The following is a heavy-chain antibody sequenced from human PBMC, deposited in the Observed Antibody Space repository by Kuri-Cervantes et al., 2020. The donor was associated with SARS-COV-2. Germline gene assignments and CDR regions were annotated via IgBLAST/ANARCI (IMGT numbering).Heavy chain of an antibody. Sequence: SETLSLTCVVSDYSISSAYYWGWIRQPPGKGLEWIGNIFHTGNTYYNPSLKSRVTISGDTSKNQVSLKLSSVTAVDTAVYYCASQDDTSGFYYAYDYWGQGTLVTVSS. CDR2: IFHTGNT. D-gene: IGHD3-22*01. CDR3: ASQDDTSGFYYAYDY. J-gene: IGHJ4*02. V-gene: IGHV4-38-2*01. CDR1: DYSISSAYY.